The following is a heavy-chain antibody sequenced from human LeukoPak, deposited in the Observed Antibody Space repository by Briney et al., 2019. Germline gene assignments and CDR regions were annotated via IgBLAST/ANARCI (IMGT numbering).Heavy chain of an antibody. V-gene: IGHV4-4*02. CDR3: ARDHYYDSLAIYYFDY. Sequence: PSETLSLTCAVSGGSISSSNWWSWVRQPPGKGLEWIGEIYHSGSTNYNPSLKSRVTISVDKSKNQFSLKLSSVTAADTAVYYCARDHYYDSLAIYYFDYWGQGTLVTVSS. CDR2: IYHSGST. D-gene: IGHD3-22*01. CDR1: GGSISSSNW. J-gene: IGHJ4*02.